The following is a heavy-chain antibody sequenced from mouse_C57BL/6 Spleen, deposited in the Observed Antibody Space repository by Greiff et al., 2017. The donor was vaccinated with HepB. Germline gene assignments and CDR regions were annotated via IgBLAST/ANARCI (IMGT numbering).Heavy chain of an antibody. CDR2: IDPEDGET. CDR1: GFNIKDYY. V-gene: IGHV14-2*01. Sequence: EVQLVESGAELVKPGASVKLSCTASGFNIKDYYMHWVKQRTEQGLEWIGRIDPEDGETKYAPKFQGKATITADTSSNTAYLQLSRLTSEDTAVYYGASSSVRGVNGYFDVWGTGTTVTVSS. CDR3: ASSSVRGVNGYFDV. D-gene: IGHD2-2*01. J-gene: IGHJ1*03.